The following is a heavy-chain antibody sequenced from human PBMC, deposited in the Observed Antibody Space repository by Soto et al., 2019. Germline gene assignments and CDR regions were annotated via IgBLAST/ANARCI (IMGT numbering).Heavy chain of an antibody. CDR3: ARGLGIYAFDI. J-gene: IGHJ3*02. D-gene: IGHD7-27*01. V-gene: IGHV5-51*01. CDR1: CDRFTLYC. CDR2: IYPGDSDT. Sequence: GQSQTRSDAVSCDRFTLYCSGWVRQLTGKGLEWMGIIYPGDSDTRYSPSFQGQVTISADKSISTAYLQWSSLKASDTAMYYCARGLGIYAFDIWGQGTMVTVSS.